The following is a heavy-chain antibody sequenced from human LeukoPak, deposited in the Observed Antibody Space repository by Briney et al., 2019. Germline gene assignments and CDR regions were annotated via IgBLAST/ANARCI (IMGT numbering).Heavy chain of an antibody. Sequence: ASVKVSCKASGYTFTSYGISWVRQAPGQGLEWMGWISTYNGHTNYAQKLQGRVTITADEPTNTAYMELRSLRSEDTAIYYCARGSGYNWNDVDYYYYMDVWGKGTTVTISS. CDR3: ARGSGYNWNDVDYYYYMDV. D-gene: IGHD1-1*01. V-gene: IGHV1-18*01. CDR1: GYTFTSYG. CDR2: ISTYNGHT. J-gene: IGHJ6*03.